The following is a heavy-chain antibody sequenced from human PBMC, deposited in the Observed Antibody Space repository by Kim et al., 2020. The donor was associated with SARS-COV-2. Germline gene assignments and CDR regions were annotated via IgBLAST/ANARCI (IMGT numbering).Heavy chain of an antibody. J-gene: IGHJ4*02. V-gene: IGHV3-49*04. D-gene: IGHD2-15*01. Sequence: GGSLRLSCTASGFTFGDYAMSWVRQAPGKGLEWVGFIRSKAYGGTTEYAASVKGRFTISRDDSKSIAYLQMNSLKTEDTAVYYCTRSSVVVVAAIDYWGQGTLVTVSS. CDR2: IRSKAYGGTT. CDR1: GFTFGDYA. CDR3: TRSSVVVVAAIDY.